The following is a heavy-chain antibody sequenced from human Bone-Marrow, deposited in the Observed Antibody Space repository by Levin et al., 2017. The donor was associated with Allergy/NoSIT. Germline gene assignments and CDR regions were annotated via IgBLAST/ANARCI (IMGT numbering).Heavy chain of an antibody. J-gene: IGHJ6*03. CDR3: ARAIPSGGNSYYYYYMDV. D-gene: IGHD4-23*01. V-gene: IGHV4-59*01. CDR2: IYYSGST. CDR1: GGSISTYY. Sequence: GSLRLSCTVSGGSISTYYWSWIRQPPEKRLEWIGYIYYSGSTKYNPSLKSRVTLLVDTSKTLFSLKLGSVTAADSAVYFCARAIPSGGNSYYYYYMDVWGKGTTVTVSS.